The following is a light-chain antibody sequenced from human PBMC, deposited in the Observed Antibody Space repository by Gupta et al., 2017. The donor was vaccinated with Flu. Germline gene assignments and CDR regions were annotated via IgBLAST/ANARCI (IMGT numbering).Light chain of an antibody. CDR3: GSYAVSSTLYV. J-gene: IGLJ1*01. V-gene: IGLV2-23*01. CDR2: EGS. Sequence: QSALTQPASVSGSPGQSITISCTGTSSDVGSYNLVSWYQQHPGKAPNLMIYEGSKRPSGVSNRFSGSKSGNTASLTISGLQAEDEADYYGGSYAVSSTLYVFGTGTKVTVL. CDR1: SSDVGSYNL.